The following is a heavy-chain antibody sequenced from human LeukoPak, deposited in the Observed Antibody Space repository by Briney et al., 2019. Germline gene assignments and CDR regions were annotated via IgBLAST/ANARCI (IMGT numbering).Heavy chain of an antibody. D-gene: IGHD1-26*01. Sequence: GGSLRLSCAASGFTVSSNYMSWVRQAPGKGLEWVSVIYSGSSTYYADSVKGRFTISRDNSKNTLYLEMNSLRAEDTAIYYCAKMKGHPLPKYYMDVWGQGTTVTVSS. V-gene: IGHV3-53*01. CDR3: AKMKGHPLPKYYMDV. J-gene: IGHJ6*01. CDR2: IYSGSST. CDR1: GFTVSSNY.